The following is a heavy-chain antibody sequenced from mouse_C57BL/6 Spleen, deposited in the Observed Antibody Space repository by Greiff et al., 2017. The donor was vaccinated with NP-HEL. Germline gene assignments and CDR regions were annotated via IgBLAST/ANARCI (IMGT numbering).Heavy chain of an antibody. V-gene: IGHV5-9*01. Sequence: DVMLVESGGGLVKPGGSLKLSCAASGFTFSSYTMSWVRQTPEKRLEWVATISGGGGNTYYPDSVKGRFTISRDNAKNTLYLQMSSLRSEDTALYYCERDDSPFAYWGQGTLVTVSA. CDR2: ISGGGGNT. J-gene: IGHJ3*01. CDR1: GFTFSSYT. CDR3: ERDDSPFAY. D-gene: IGHD2-4*01.